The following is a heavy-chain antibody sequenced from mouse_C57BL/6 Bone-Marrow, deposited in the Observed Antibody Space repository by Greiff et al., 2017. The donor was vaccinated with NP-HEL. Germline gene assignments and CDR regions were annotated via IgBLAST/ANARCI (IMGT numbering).Heavy chain of an antibody. J-gene: IGHJ3*01. D-gene: IGHD2-1*01. CDR3: ARPLYYGNFSWFAY. CDR1: GFTFSSYT. CDR2: ISGGGGNT. V-gene: IGHV5-9*01. Sequence: EVQLVESGGGLVKPGGSLKLSCAASGFTFSSYTMSWVRQTPEKRLEWVATISGGGGNTYYPDSVKGRFTISRDNAKNTLYLQMSSLRSEDTALYYCARPLYYGNFSWFAYWAKGLWSLSLQ.